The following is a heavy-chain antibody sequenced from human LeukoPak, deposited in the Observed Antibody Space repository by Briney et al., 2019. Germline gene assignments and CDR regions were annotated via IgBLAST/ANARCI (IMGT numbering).Heavy chain of an antibody. J-gene: IGHJ4*02. CDR1: GGSFSGYY. CDR2: INHSGST. CDR3: ARGHTSRAARSYSSGWYPF. V-gene: IGHV4-34*01. D-gene: IGHD6-19*01. Sequence: SETLSLTCAVYGGSFSGYYWSWIRQPPGKGLEWIGEINHSGSTHYNPSLKSRVTISVDTSKNQFSLKLSSVTAADTAVYYCARGHTSRAARSYSSGWYPFWGQGTLVTVSS.